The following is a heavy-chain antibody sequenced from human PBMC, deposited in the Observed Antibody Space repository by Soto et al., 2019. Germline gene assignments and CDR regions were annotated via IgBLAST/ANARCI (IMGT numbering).Heavy chain of an antibody. V-gene: IGHV1-8*01. CDR2: MNPNSGNT. CDR3: ARGPYCSRTTGCRRWVWFDT. CDR1: GYTFTTYD. D-gene: IGHD2-2*01. J-gene: IGHJ5*02. Sequence: QVQLVQSGAEVKKPGASVKVSCKASGYTFTTYDINWVRQATGQGLEWMGWMNPNSGNTGYAQKFQDRVTMTRNTSINTAYLELSSLRSDDTAVYYCARGPYCSRTTGCRRWVWFDTWGQGTLVTVSS.